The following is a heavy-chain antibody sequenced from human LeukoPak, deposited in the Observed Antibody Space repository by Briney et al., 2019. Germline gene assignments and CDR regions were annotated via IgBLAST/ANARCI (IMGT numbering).Heavy chain of an antibody. D-gene: IGHD3-10*01. J-gene: IGHJ4*02. CDR3: AKDPPLIGDGGGWWRNFFDY. Sequence: GGSLRLSCAASGFTFSGYAMSWVRQAPGKGLEWVSTVTGSAASTYYAESVKGRFTISRDNSKNTLYLQMNSLRAEDTAVYYWAKDPPLIGDGGGWWRNFFDYWGQGSLVTVSS. V-gene: IGHV3-23*01. CDR2: VTGSAAST. CDR1: GFTFSGYA.